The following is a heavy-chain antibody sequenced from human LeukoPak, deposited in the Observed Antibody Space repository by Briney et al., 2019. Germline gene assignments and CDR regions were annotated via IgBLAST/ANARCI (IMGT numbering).Heavy chain of an antibody. D-gene: IGHD2-2*01. V-gene: IGHV3-48*01. CDR1: GFTFSSYS. J-gene: IGHJ5*02. CDR3: ARGPRGYGVPAAGTYNWFDP. CDR2: ISSSSSTI. Sequence: GGSLRLSCAASGFTFSSYSMNWVRQAPGKGLEWVSYISSSSSTIYYADSVKGRFTISRDNSKNTLYLQMNSLRAEDTAVYYCARGPRGYGVPAAGTYNWFDPWGQGTLVTVSS.